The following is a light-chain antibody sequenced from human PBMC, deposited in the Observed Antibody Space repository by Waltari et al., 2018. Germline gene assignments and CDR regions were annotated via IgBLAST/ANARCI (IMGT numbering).Light chain of an antibody. V-gene: IGLV2-11*01. CDR1: SSDVGGYNY. Sequence: QSALTQPRSVSGSPGQSVTISCTGTSSDVGGYNYVSWYQPHPGKAPKLMIYDVSKRPSGVPDRCSGSKSGNTASLTISGLQAEDEADYYCCSYAGSYTFVFGGGTKLTVL. CDR3: CSYAGSYTFV. J-gene: IGLJ2*01. CDR2: DVS.